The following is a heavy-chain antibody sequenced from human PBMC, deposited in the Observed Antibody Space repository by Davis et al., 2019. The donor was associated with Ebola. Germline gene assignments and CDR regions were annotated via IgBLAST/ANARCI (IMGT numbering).Heavy chain of an antibody. CDR3: ARVPYRRTVTTFAFDI. Sequence: GESLKISCAASGFTFSSYAMSWVRQAPGKGLEWVSAISGSGGSTYYADSVKGRFTISRDNSKNSLYLQMNSLRDEDTAVYYCARVPYRRTVTTFAFDIWGQGTMVTVSS. CDR2: ISGSGGST. CDR1: GFTFSSYA. J-gene: IGHJ3*02. V-gene: IGHV3-23*01. D-gene: IGHD4-17*01.